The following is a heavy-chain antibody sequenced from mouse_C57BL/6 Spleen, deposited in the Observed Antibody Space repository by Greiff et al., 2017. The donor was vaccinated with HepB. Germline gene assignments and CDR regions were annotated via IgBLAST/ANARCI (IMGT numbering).Heavy chain of an antibody. CDR2: IDPSDSET. V-gene: IGHV1-52*01. J-gene: IGHJ4*01. CDR1: GYTFTSYW. CDR3: ARYSNHYYAMDY. Sequence: QVQLQQPGAELVRPGSSVKLSCKASGYTFTSYWMHWVKQRPIQGLEWIGNIDPSDSETHYNQKFKDKATLTVDKSSSTAYLQLSSLTSEDSAVYYCARYSNHYYAMDYWGQGTSVTVSS. D-gene: IGHD2-5*01.